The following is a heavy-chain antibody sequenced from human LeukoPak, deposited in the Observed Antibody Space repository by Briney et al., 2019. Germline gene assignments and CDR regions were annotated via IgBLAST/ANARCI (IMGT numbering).Heavy chain of an antibody. D-gene: IGHD3-22*01. CDR1: GYSFTTYG. CDR3: AKIKSYYYDTSDKDAFDI. Sequence: VASVNVSCKASGYSFTTYGISWVRQAPGQGLEWMGIINPRGGSTSYAQKFQGRVTMTRDTSTSTVYMELSSLRSEDTAVYYCAKIKSYYYDTSDKDAFDIWGQGTMVTVSS. V-gene: IGHV1-46*01. CDR2: INPRGGST. J-gene: IGHJ3*02.